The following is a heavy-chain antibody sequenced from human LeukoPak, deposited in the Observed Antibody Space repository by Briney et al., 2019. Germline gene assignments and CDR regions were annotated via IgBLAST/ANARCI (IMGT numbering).Heavy chain of an antibody. CDR2: IIPIFGTA. J-gene: IGHJ4*02. Sequence: ASVKVSCKASGGTFSSYAISWVRQAPGQGLEWMGGIIPIFGTANYAQKFQGRVTITADKSTSTAYMELSSLRSEDTAAYYCARAATTVIDYYFDYWGQGTLVTVSS. CDR1: GGTFSSYA. CDR3: ARAATTVIDYYFDY. V-gene: IGHV1-69*06. D-gene: IGHD4-17*01.